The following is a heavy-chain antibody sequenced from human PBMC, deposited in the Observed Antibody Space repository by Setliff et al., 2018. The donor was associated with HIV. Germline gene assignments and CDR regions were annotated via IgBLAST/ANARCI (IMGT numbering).Heavy chain of an antibody. CDR2: IKTDGSEK. D-gene: IGHD3-22*01. CDR3: ATDVAEKIHYYSDNSGYFYIDY. V-gene: IGHV3-7*01. CDR1: GLTFNRYW. Sequence: LRLSCVASGLTFNRYWMSWVRQVPGKGLEWVANIKTDGSEKYYVDSVRGRFTISRDNAKNSLYLQMNSLRAEDTAVYYCATDVAEKIHYYSDNSGYFYIDYWGQGALVTVSS. J-gene: IGHJ4*02.